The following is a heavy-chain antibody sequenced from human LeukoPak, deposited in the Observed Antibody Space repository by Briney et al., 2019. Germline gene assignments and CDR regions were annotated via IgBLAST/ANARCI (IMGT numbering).Heavy chain of an antibody. J-gene: IGHJ4*02. CDR2: IYHSGST. Sequence: SETLSLTCTVSGGSISSGGYYWSWIRQPPGKGLEWIGYIYHSGSTYYNPSLKSRVTISVDRSKNQFSLKLSSVTAADTAVYYCARDRSDSSSVDCWGQGTLVTVSS. CDR3: ARDRSDSSSVDC. D-gene: IGHD3-22*01. CDR1: GGSISSGGYY. V-gene: IGHV4-30-2*01.